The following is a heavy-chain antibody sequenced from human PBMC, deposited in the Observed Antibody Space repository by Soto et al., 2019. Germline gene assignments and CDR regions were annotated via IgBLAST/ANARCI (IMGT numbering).Heavy chain of an antibody. CDR1: GCTCISYA. CDR3: AKLFTGSAAYMDV. Sequence: GLPLRLSCTASGCTCISYAMSWVRKATGKGLEWVSAISGSGGSTYYADSVKGRFTISRDNSKNTLYLQMNSLRAEDTAVYYCAKLFTGSAAYMDVWGKGTTVTVSS. J-gene: IGHJ6*03. V-gene: IGHV3-23*01. CDR2: ISGSGGST. D-gene: IGHD3-10*01.